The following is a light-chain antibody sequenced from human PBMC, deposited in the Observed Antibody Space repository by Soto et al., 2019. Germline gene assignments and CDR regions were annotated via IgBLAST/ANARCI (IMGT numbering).Light chain of an antibody. Sequence: QSVLTQPTSASGTPGQRVTISCSGSSSNIGSITVSWYQQLPGTAPKLLIYSNNLRPPGVPDRFSGSKSGTSASLAISGLQSEDEADYYCAAWDDSLNGRGVFGGGTKVTVL. V-gene: IGLV1-44*01. CDR2: SNN. J-gene: IGLJ2*01. CDR3: AAWDDSLNGRGV. CDR1: SSNIGSIT.